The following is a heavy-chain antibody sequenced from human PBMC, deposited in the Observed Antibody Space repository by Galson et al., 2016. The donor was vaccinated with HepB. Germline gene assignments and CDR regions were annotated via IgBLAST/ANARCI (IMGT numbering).Heavy chain of an antibody. CDR2: VYYSGTT. CDR1: GGSINTRSYH. D-gene: IGHD3-22*01. Sequence: SETLSLTCTVSGGSINTRSYHWGWIRQPPGKGLEWIGSVYYSGTTYYNPSLKSRVTISIDTSKDEFSLKLTSVTAADTAVYKCARQIGNTAYDDGVWFDPWGQGTLVTVSS. V-gene: IGHV4-39*01. J-gene: IGHJ5*02. CDR3: ARQIGNTAYDDGVWFDP.